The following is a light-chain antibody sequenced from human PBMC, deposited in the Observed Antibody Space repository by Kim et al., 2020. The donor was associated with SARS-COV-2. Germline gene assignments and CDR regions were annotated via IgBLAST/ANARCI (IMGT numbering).Light chain of an antibody. CDR2: GAS. CDR3: QQYGSSPLT. J-gene: IGKJ4*01. Sequence: PGERATLSCRSSQSVSSNYLAWYQQKPGQAPRLLISGASSRATGIPDRFSGSGSGTDFTLTITRLDPEDFAVYYCQQYGSSPLTFGGGTKV. V-gene: IGKV3-20*01. CDR1: QSVSSNY.